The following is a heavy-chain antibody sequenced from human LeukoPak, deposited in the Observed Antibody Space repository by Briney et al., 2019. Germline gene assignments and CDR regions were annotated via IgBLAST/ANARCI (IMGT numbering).Heavy chain of an antibody. CDR1: GFTFNMYA. J-gene: IGHJ5*02. CDR2: ISGSGDTT. D-gene: IGHD7-27*01. CDR3: AKERLGNTKWFDP. Sequence: PGGSLRLSCATSGFTFNMYAMGWVRQAPGKGLQWVSSISGSGDTTYYADSVKGRFTISRDNSKHTLYLQMNSLGADDAAIYYCAKERLGNTKWFDPWGQGTLVTVSS. V-gene: IGHV3-23*01.